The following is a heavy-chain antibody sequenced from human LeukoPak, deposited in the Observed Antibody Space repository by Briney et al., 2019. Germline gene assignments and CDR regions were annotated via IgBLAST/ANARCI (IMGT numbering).Heavy chain of an antibody. J-gene: IGHJ4*02. Sequence: SETLSLTCTVSGGSISSYYWSWIRQPPGKGLEWIGYIYYSGSTNYNPSLKSRVTISVDTSKNQFSLKLSYVTAADTAVYYCARVLLGYCSSTSCTPLYYFDYWGQGTLVTVSS. D-gene: IGHD2-2*01. CDR2: IYYSGST. CDR3: ARVLLGYCSSTSCTPLYYFDY. CDR1: GGSISSYY. V-gene: IGHV4-59*01.